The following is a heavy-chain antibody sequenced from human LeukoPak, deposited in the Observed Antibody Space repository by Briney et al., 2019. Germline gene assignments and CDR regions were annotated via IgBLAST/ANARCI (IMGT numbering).Heavy chain of an antibody. CDR2: INPNSGGT. V-gene: IGHV1-2*02. D-gene: IGHD6-13*01. Sequence: ASVKVSCKASGYTFTGYYMHWVRPAPGHGLEWMGWINPNSGGTNYAQKFQGRVTMTRDTSISTAYMELSRLRSDDTAVYYCARERGGIAAAGTIHYFDYWGQGTLVTVSS. CDR3: ARERGGIAAAGTIHYFDY. CDR1: GYTFTGYY. J-gene: IGHJ4*02.